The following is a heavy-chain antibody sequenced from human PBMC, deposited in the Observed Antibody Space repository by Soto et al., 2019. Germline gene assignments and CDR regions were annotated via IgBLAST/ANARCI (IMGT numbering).Heavy chain of an antibody. CDR2: MNPNSGNT. V-gene: IGHV1-8*01. D-gene: IGHD2-15*01. CDR3: ARGFGGVVESYYYYYYMDV. Sequence: ASVKVSCKASGYTFTSYDINWVRQATGQGLEWMGWMNPNSGNTGYAQKIQGRVTMTRNTSISTAYMELSSLRSEDTAAYYCARGFGGVVESYYYYYYMDVWGKGTTVTVSS. J-gene: IGHJ6*03. CDR1: GYTFTSYD.